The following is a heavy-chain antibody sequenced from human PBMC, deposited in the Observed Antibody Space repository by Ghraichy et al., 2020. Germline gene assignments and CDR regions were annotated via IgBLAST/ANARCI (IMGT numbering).Heavy chain of an antibody. J-gene: IGHJ4*02. CDR2: IYPGDSDT. V-gene: IGHV5-51*01. Sequence: KVSCKGSGYSFTSYWIGWVRQMPGRGLEWVGIIYPGDSDTRYSPSFQGQVTISVDKSISTAYLQWSSLKASDSAMYYCAKPGATGWFQLDDWGQGTLVTVSS. D-gene: IGHD6-19*01. CDR3: AKPGATGWFQLDD. CDR1: GYSFTSYW.